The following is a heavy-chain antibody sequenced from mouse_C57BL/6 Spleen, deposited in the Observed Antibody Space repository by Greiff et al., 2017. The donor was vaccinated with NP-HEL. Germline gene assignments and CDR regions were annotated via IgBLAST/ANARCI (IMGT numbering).Heavy chain of an antibody. CDR2: INPSTGGT. J-gene: IGHJ4*01. CDR1: GYSFTGYY. CDR3: AETAQAAIYYYAMDY. D-gene: IGHD3-2*02. Sequence: EVQLQQSGPELVKPGASVKISCKASGYSFTGYYMNWVKQSPEKSLEWIGEINPSTGGTTYNQKFKAKATLTVDKSSSTAYMQLKSLTSEDSAVYYCAETAQAAIYYYAMDYWGQGTSVTVSS. V-gene: IGHV1-42*01.